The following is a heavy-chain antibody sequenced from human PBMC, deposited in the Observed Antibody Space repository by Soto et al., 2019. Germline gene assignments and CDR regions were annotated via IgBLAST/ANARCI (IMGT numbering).Heavy chain of an antibody. J-gene: IGHJ4*02. CDR2: ISYDGSNK. CDR3: AKVGPAVTTASHFDY. CDR1: GFTFSSYG. Sequence: GGSLRLSCAASGFTFSSYGMHWVRQAPGKGLEWVAVISYDGSNKYYADSVKGRFTISRDNSKNTLYLQMNSLRAEDTAVYYCAKVGPAVTTASHFDYWGQGTLVTVSS. D-gene: IGHD4-17*01. V-gene: IGHV3-30*18.